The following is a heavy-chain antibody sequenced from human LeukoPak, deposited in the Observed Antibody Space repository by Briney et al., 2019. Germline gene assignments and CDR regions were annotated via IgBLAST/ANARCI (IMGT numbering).Heavy chain of an antibody. CDR2: ISAYNGNT. Sequence: ASVKVSCQASRYTFPSYVISWLRQAPGQGLEWMGWISAYNGNTNYAQKLQGRVTMTTDTSTSTAYMELRSLRSDDTAVYYCAIVSDSGYGDYVRAFDIWGQGTMVTVSS. J-gene: IGHJ3*02. V-gene: IGHV1-18*01. CDR3: AIVSDSGYGDYVRAFDI. D-gene: IGHD4-17*01. CDR1: RYTFPSYV.